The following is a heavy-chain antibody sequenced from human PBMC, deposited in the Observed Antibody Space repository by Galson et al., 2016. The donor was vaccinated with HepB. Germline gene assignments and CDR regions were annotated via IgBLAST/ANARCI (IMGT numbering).Heavy chain of an antibody. J-gene: IGHJ4*02. D-gene: IGHD2-21*02. CDR1: GFTFSSYG. Sequence: SLRLSCAASGFTFSSYGIHWVRQAPGKGLEWVAVISSDGSKKSYADSVKGRFTISRDNSRNTLNLQMHSLRVEDTAVYYCAKDAILGCGRDCYTDYWGQGTLVTVSS. V-gene: IGHV3-30*18. CDR3: AKDAILGCGRDCYTDY. CDR2: ISSDGSKK.